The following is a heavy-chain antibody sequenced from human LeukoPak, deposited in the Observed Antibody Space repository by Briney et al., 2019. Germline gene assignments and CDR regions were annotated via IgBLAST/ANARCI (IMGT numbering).Heavy chain of an antibody. Sequence: PSETLSLTCTVSDDSISDYYWSWIRQPPGKGLEWIGYIYARGTTNYNPSLKSRVTMSVDTSKNQFSLKLDSVTAADTAVYYCARSRPAPKEFDHWGQGTLVTVSS. CDR2: IYARGTT. J-gene: IGHJ4*02. CDR3: ARSRPAPKEFDH. V-gene: IGHV4-4*09. D-gene: IGHD2-2*01. CDR1: DDSISDYY.